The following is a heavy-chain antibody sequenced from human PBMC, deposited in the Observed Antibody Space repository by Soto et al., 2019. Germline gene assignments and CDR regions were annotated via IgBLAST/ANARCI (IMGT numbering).Heavy chain of an antibody. CDR1: GYSISTGFN. J-gene: IGHJ4*02. Sequence: SETLSLTCAVSGYSISTGFNWAWIRQPPGKGLEWIGSIYHSGSTYYNLSLKSRVTISSDASKNQISLKLSSVTAADTALYYCARDWGTDFYQLDSWGQGTLVTVSS. V-gene: IGHV4-38-2*02. CDR3: ARDWGTDFYQLDS. D-gene: IGHD2-2*01. CDR2: IYHSGST.